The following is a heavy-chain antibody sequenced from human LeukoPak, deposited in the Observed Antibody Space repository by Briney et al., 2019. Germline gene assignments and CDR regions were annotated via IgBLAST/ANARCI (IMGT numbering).Heavy chain of an antibody. D-gene: IGHD5-24*01. CDR3: AGVIGMATGDY. CDR1: GFTFSSYA. V-gene: IGHV3-30*01. J-gene: IGHJ4*02. CDR2: ISYDGSNK. Sequence: GRSLRLSCAASGFTFSSYAMHWVRQAPGKGLEWVAVISYDGSNKYYADSVKGRFTISRDNSKNTLYLQMNSLRAEDTAVYYCAGVIGMATGDYWGQGTLVTVSS.